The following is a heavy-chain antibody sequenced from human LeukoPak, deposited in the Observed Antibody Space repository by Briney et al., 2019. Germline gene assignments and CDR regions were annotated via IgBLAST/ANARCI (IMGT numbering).Heavy chain of an antibody. CDR3: ARVSPYGSGINHYYFDY. J-gene: IGHJ4*02. D-gene: IGHD3-10*01. Sequence: PSETLPLTCAVYGGSFSGYYWSWIRQPAGKGLEWIGRIYTSGSTNYNPSLKSRVTISVDTSKNQFSLKLSSVTAADTAVYYCARVSPYGSGINHYYFDYWGQGTLVTVSS. CDR1: GGSFSGYY. V-gene: IGHV4-59*10. CDR2: IYTSGST.